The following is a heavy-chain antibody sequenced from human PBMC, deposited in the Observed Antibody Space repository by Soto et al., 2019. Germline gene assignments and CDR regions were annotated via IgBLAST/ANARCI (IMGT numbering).Heavy chain of an antibody. CDR1: GGTFSSYA. Sequence: QVQLVQSGAEVKKPGSSVKVSCKASGGTFSSYAISWVRQAPGQGLXXXXGIIPIFGTANYAQKFQGRVTITADESTSTAYMELSSLRSEDTAVYYCARTMTTVTPYDAFDIWGQGTMVTVSS. CDR3: ARTMTTVTPYDAFDI. J-gene: IGHJ3*02. D-gene: IGHD4-4*01. V-gene: IGHV1-69*01. CDR2: IIPIFGTA.